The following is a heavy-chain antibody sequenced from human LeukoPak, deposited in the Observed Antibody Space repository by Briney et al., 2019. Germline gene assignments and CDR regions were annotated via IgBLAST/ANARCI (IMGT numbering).Heavy chain of an antibody. J-gene: IGHJ4*02. CDR2: ISYDGSNK. D-gene: IGHD3-3*01. V-gene: IGHV3-30*18. Sequence: GGSLRLSCAASGFTFSSYGMHWVRQAPGKGLEWVAVISYDGSNKYYADSVKGRFTISRDNSKNTLYLQMNSLRAEDTAVYYCAKDAERLYYDFWSGYFDYWGQGTLVTVSS. CDR3: AKDAERLYYDFWSGYFDY. CDR1: GFTFSSYG.